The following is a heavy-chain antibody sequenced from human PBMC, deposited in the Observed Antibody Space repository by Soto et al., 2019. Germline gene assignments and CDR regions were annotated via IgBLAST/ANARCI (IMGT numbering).Heavy chain of an antibody. D-gene: IGHD4-17*01. CDR1: GFTFSSYA. V-gene: IGHV3-30-3*01. J-gene: IGHJ3*02. CDR3: ARDAGRGYDYSDFDAFDI. CDR2: ISYDGSNK. Sequence: GGSLRLSCAASGFTFSSYAMHWVRQAPGKGLEWVAVISYDGSNKYYADSVKGRFTISRDNSKNTLYLQMNSLRAEDTAVYYCARDAGRGYDYSDFDAFDIWGQGTMVTVSS.